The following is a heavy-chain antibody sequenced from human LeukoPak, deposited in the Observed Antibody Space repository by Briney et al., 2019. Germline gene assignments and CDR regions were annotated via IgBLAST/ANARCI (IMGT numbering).Heavy chain of an antibody. V-gene: IGHV4-4*02. J-gene: IGHJ6*04. CDR1: GGSISSSNW. CDR3: ARDAPSDPYYYYGMDV. Sequence: SETLSLTCAVSGGSISSSNWWSWVRQPPGKGLEWIGEIYHSGSTNYNSSLKSRVTISVDKSKNQFSLKLSSVTAADTAVYYCARDAPSDPYYYYGMDVWGKGTTVTVSS. CDR2: IYHSGST.